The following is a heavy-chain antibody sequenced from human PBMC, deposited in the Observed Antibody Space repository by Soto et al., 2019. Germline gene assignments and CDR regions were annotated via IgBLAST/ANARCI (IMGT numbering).Heavy chain of an antibody. CDR3: AKAEGFSSSWPFDY. J-gene: IGHJ4*02. D-gene: IGHD6-6*01. CDR1: GFTFSSYA. V-gene: IGHV3-23*01. Sequence: EVQLLESGGGLVQHGGSLRLSCAASGFTFSSYAMSWVLQAPGKGPEWVSGHSGSGGSTYYADSVKGRFSISRDNSKNTLYLQMNSLRAEDTAVYYCAKAEGFSSSWPFDYWGQGTLVTVSS. CDR2: HSGSGGST.